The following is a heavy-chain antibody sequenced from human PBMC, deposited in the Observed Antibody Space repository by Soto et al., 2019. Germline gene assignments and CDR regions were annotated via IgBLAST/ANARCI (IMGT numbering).Heavy chain of an antibody. D-gene: IGHD6-6*01. Sequence: GGSLRLSCAASGFTFSSYSMNWVRQAPGKGLEWVSSISSSSSYIYYADSVKGRFTISRDNAKNSLYLQMNSLRAEDTAVYYCARGHAGIAARPEYFQHWGQGTLVTVSS. J-gene: IGHJ1*01. CDR1: GFTFSSYS. V-gene: IGHV3-21*01. CDR2: ISSSSSYI. CDR3: ARGHAGIAARPEYFQH.